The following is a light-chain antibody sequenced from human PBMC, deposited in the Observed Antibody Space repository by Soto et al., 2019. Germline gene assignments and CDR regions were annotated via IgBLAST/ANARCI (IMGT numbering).Light chain of an antibody. V-gene: IGLV2-14*01. CDR1: SSDGGGYNY. Sequence: QSALTQPASVSGYPGQSIAISCTGTSSDGGGYNYVSWYQQHPGKAPKLIIYDVSTRPSGVSHRFSGSKSGNTASLTSSGLQAEDEADYYCSAYTSSSTLVFGGGTKLTVL. CDR3: SAYTSSSTLV. J-gene: IGLJ2*01. CDR2: DVS.